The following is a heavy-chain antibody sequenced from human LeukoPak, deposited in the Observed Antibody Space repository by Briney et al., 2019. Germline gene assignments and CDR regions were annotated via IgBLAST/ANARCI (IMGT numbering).Heavy chain of an antibody. D-gene: IGHD3-10*01. V-gene: IGHV2-70*11. CDR3: ARIRRDLNYYGSGSSYFDS. CDR2: IDWNEDK. Sequence: SGPALVKPTQTLTLTCTFSGFSLSISGMCVSWIRQPPGKALEWLARIDWNEDKYYSTSLKTRLTISKDTSKNQVVLAMTNMDPVDTATYYCARIRRDLNYYGSGSSYFDSWGQGTLVTVSS. J-gene: IGHJ4*02. CDR1: GFSLSISGMC.